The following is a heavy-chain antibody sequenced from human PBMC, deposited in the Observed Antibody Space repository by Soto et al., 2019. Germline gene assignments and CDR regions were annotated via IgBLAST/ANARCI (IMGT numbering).Heavy chain of an antibody. V-gene: IGHV3-23*01. Sequence: GGSLRLSCAASGFTFISYAMSWVRQAPGKGLEWVSAISGSGGSTYYADSVKGRFTISRDNSKNTLYLQMNSLRAEDTAVYYCAKDLTISVVGFFDYWGQGTLVTAPQ. CDR2: ISGSGGST. CDR1: GFTFISYA. CDR3: AKDLTISVVGFFDY. D-gene: IGHD1-1*01. J-gene: IGHJ4*02.